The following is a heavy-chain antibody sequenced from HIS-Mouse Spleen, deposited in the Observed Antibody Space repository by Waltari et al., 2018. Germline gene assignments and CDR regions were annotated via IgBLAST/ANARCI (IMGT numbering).Heavy chain of an antibody. CDR2: IDWDDDK. V-gene: IGHV2-70*15. Sequence: QVTLRESGPALVKPTQTLTLTCTFSGFSLSTSGMCVSWIRQPPGKALEWLARIDWDDDKYYSTSLRTSLTISQDTSKNQVVLTMTNMDPVDTATYYCARIQAGKLELPFDYWGQGTLVTVSS. CDR3: ARIQAGKLELPFDY. D-gene: IGHD1-7*01. J-gene: IGHJ4*02. CDR1: GFSLSTSGMC.